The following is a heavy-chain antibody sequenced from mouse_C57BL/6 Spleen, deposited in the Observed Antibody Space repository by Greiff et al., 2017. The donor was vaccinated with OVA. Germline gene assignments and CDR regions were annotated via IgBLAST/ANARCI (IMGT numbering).Heavy chain of an antibody. Sequence: EVQLVESEGGLVQPGSSMKLSCTASGFTFSDYYMAWVRQVPEKGLEWVANINYDGSSTYYLDSLKSRFIISRDNAKNILYLQMSSLKSEDTATYYCARDLDGYYSYFDVWGTGTTVTVSS. D-gene: IGHD2-3*01. V-gene: IGHV5-16*01. CDR3: ARDLDGYYSYFDV. CDR2: INYDGSST. J-gene: IGHJ1*03. CDR1: GFTFSDYY.